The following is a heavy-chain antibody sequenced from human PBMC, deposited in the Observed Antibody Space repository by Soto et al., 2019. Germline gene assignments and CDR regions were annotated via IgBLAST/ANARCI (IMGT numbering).Heavy chain of an antibody. Sequence: TSETLSLTCAVYGGSFSGYYWSWIRQPPGKGLEWIGGLNHSGSTNYNPSLKSRVTISVDTSKNQFSLKLSSVTAADTAVYYCARGSEYYDSSGSSAWGQGTPVTVSS. V-gene: IGHV4-34*01. CDR1: GGSFSGYY. CDR2: LNHSGST. J-gene: IGHJ5*02. D-gene: IGHD3-22*01. CDR3: ARGSEYYDSSGSSA.